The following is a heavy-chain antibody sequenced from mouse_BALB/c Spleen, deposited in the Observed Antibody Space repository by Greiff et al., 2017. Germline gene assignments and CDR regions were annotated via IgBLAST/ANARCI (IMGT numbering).Heavy chain of an antibody. J-gene: IGHJ4*01. CDR1: GFTFSSYA. D-gene: IGHD3-3*01. Sequence: EVQGVESGGGLVKPGGSLKLSCAASGFTFSSYAMSWVRQTPEKRLEWVASISSGGSTYYPDSVKGRFTISRDNARNILYLQMSSLRSEDTAMYYCARALRGMDYWGQGTSVTVSS. CDR3: ARALRGMDY. CDR2: ISSGGST. V-gene: IGHV5-6-5*01.